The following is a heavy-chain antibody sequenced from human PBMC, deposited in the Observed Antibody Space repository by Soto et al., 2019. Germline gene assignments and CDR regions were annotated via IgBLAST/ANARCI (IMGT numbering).Heavy chain of an antibody. J-gene: IGHJ5*02. D-gene: IGHD3-3*01. V-gene: IGHV4-30-4*01. CDR1: GASVTSDDYY. CDR3: ATDDGSIASDFWSGYYLAYWFDP. Sequence: TSETLSLTCAVSGASVTSDDYYWSWIRQPPGKGLEWIGYIYHSGSTYYNPSLKSRVSISIDTSQNQFSLKLTSLTAADTAVYYCATDDGSIASDFWSGYYLAYWFDPWGQGTLVTVSS. CDR2: IYHSGST.